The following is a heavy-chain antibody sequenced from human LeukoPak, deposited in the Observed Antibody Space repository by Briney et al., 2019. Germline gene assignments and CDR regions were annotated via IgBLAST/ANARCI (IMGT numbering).Heavy chain of an antibody. D-gene: IGHD1-26*01. J-gene: IGHJ4*02. CDR3: ARELPFDY. CDR2: INSDGSTT. Sequence: GGSLRLSCAASGFTFSSYSMNWVRQAPGKGLEWVSRINSDGSTTNYADSVKGRFSISRDNAKKTLYLQMNSLRAEDTAVYYCARELPFDYWGQGTLVTVSS. CDR1: GFTFSSYS. V-gene: IGHV3-74*01.